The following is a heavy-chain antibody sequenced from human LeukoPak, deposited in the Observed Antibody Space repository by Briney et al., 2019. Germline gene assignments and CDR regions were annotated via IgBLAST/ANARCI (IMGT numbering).Heavy chain of an antibody. Sequence: ASVKASCKVSGYTLTELSMHWVRQAPGKGLEWMGGFDPEDGETIYAQTFQGRVTMTEDTSTDTAYMELSSLRSEDTAVYYCATGEGSDSSSANWFDPWGQGTLVTVSS. CDR1: GYTLTELS. D-gene: IGHD6-6*01. CDR3: ATGEGSDSSSANWFDP. J-gene: IGHJ5*02. V-gene: IGHV1-24*01. CDR2: FDPEDGET.